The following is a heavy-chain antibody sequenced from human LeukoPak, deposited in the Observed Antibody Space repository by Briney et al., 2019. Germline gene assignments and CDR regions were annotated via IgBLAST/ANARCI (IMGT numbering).Heavy chain of an antibody. Sequence: SETLSLTCTVSGGSISSYYWSWIRQPPRKGLEWIAYIYYSGSTSYNPSLKSRVTISVDTSKDQFSLKLTSVTAADTAVYFCARGAVEGYYFDSWGQGTLVTVSS. J-gene: IGHJ4*02. CDR2: IYYSGST. CDR1: GGSISSYY. CDR3: ARGAVEGYYFDS. D-gene: IGHD3-3*01. V-gene: IGHV4-59*01.